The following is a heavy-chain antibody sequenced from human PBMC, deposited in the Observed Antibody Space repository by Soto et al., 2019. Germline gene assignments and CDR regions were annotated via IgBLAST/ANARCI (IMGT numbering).Heavy chain of an antibody. J-gene: IGHJ4*02. V-gene: IGHV1-18*04. CDR1: GYTFTSYG. Sequence: VASVKVSCKASGYTFTSYGISWVRQAPGQGLEWMGWISAYNGNTNYAQKLQGRVTMTTDTSTSTAYMELRSLRSDDTAVYYCATYEPIIRAFDYWGQGTLVTVSS. D-gene: IGHD3-10*01. CDR2: ISAYNGNT. CDR3: ATYEPIIRAFDY.